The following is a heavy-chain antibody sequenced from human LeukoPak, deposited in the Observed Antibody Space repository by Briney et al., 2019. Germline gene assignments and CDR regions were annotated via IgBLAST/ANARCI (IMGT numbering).Heavy chain of an antibody. J-gene: IGHJ6*02. CDR2: INPNSGGT. V-gene: IGHV1-2*06. CDR3: ARWPYYGMDV. CDR1: GGTFSSYA. Sequence: GASVKVSCKASGGTFSSYAISWVRQAPGQGLEWMGRINPNSGGTNYAQKFQGRVTMTRDTSISTAYMELSRLRSDDTAVYYCARWPYYGMDVWGQGTTVTVSS.